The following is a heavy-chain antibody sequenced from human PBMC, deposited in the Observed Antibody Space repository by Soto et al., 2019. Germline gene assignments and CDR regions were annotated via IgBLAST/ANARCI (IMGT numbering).Heavy chain of an antibody. Sequence: ASVQVSCKASGYTFTGYYMHWVRQAPGQGLEWMGWINPNSGGTNYAQKFQAWVTMTRDTSISTAYMELSRLRSDDTAVYYCARDLGLSSYGMDVWGQGTTVTVSS. D-gene: IGHD3-16*01. V-gene: IGHV1-2*04. J-gene: IGHJ6*02. CDR2: INPNSGGT. CDR3: ARDLGLSSYGMDV. CDR1: GYTFTGYY.